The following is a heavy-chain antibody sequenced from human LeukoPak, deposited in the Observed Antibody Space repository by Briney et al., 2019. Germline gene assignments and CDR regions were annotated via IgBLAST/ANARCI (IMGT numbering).Heavy chain of an antibody. D-gene: IGHD3-10*01. CDR2: IYSGGST. J-gene: IGHJ6*03. CDR1: GFTVSSNY. Sequence: PGGSLRLSCAASGFTVSSNYMSWVRQAPGEGLEWVSVIYSGGSTYYADSVKGRFTISRDNSKNTLYLQMNSLRVEDTAVYYCATARVRGVINDYYYYMDVWGKGTTVTVSS. CDR3: ATARVRGVINDYYYYMDV. V-gene: IGHV3-66*02.